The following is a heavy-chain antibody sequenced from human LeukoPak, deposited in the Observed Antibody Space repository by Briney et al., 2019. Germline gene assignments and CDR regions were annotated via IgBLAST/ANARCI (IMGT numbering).Heavy chain of an antibody. CDR2: IYSSGMT. D-gene: IGHD4-17*01. CDR1: GFTVSSNY. J-gene: IGHJ4*02. CDR3: ARDLYGVSHDY. Sequence: GGSLRLSCAASGFTVSSNYMSWVRQAPGKGLEWVSVIYSSGMTYYADSVKGRFTISRDNSENTLYLHMNSLRAEDTAVYYCARDLYGVSHDYWGQGTLVTVSS. V-gene: IGHV3-53*01.